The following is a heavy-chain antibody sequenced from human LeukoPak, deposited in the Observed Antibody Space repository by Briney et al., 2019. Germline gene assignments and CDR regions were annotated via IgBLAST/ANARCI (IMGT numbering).Heavy chain of an antibody. J-gene: IGHJ1*01. CDR2: INHSGST. V-gene: IGHV4-34*01. D-gene: IGHD3-22*01. Sequence: SEALSLTCAVYGGSFSGYYCSWIRQPPGKGLEWIGEINHSGSTNYNPSLKSRVTISVDTSKNQFSLKLSSVTAADTAVYYCARGSNYYDSSGYYRAPPEYFQHWGQGTLVTVSS. CDR3: ARGSNYYDSSGYYRAPPEYFQH. CDR1: GGSFSGYY.